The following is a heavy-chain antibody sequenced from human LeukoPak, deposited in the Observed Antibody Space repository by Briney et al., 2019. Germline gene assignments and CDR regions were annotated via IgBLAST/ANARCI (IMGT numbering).Heavy chain of an antibody. V-gene: IGHV3-48*03. CDR3: ARVHYFYGGNSEVYFDY. J-gene: IGHJ4*02. CDR1: RFTFSSYE. CDR2: ISSSGSTI. D-gene: IGHD4-23*01. Sequence: HPGGSLRLSCAASRFTFSSYEMHWVRQAPGKGLGWVSYISSSGSTIYNADSVKGRFTISRDNAKNSLYLQMNSLRAEDTAVYYCARVHYFYGGNSEVYFDYWGQGTLVTVSS.